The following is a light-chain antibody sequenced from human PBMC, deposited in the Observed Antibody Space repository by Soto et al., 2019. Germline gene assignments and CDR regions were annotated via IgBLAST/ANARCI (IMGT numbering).Light chain of an antibody. Sequence: QSVLTQPPSASGTPGQRVTISCSGSSSNIGSNSVNWYQQLPGTAPKLLIYSTNQRPSGVPDRFSGSKSDTSASLAISGLPSEDEADYYCAALDDSLNGEVVFGGGTKVTVL. CDR3: AALDDSLNGEVV. J-gene: IGLJ2*01. CDR2: STN. V-gene: IGLV1-44*01. CDR1: SSNIGSNS.